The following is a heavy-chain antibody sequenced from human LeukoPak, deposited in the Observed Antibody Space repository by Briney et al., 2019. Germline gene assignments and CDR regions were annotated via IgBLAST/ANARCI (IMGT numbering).Heavy chain of an antibody. CDR3: SRDYVGSNRWYFACDI. Sequence: TGGSLRPSCAVSGFTFSSFWMSWARQAPGKGLEWVANIKKDGSETYYVDSVKGRFTISRDNAKNSLYLQMNSLRAEGTAVYYCSRDYVGSNRWYFACDIWGQGTMVTVSS. CDR2: IKKDGSET. CDR1: GFTFSSFW. J-gene: IGHJ3*02. D-gene: IGHD6-13*01. V-gene: IGHV3-7*04.